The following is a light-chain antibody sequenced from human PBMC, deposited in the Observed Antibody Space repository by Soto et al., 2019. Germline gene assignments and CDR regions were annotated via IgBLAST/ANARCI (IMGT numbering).Light chain of an antibody. V-gene: IGLV1-40*01. Sequence: QSVLTQPPSMSGAPGQRVTISCTGSSSDIGAGYDVHWYQQFPGTAPKLLIYGNINRPSGVPDRFSGSKSGTSASLAITGLQAEDEADYYCQSYDSSLAGSKGVFGGGTQLTVL. CDR3: QSYDSSLAGSKGV. CDR2: GNI. J-gene: IGLJ7*01. CDR1: SSDIGAGYD.